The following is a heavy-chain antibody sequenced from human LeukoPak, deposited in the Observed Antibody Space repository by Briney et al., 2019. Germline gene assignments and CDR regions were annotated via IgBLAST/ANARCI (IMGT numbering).Heavy chain of an antibody. J-gene: IGHJ4*02. CDR3: ARQGGSYYYYFDY. Sequence: PSETLSLTCAVSGYSISSGYYWGWIRQPPGKGLEWIGSIYHSGSTYYNPSLKSRVTISVDTSKNQFSLKLSSVTAADTAAYYCARQGGSYYYYFDYWGQGTLVTVSS. CDR2: IYHSGST. D-gene: IGHD1-26*01. V-gene: IGHV4-38-2*01. CDR1: GYSISSGYY.